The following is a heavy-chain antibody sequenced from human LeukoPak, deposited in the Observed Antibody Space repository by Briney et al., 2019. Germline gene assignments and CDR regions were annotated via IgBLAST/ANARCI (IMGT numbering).Heavy chain of an antibody. J-gene: IGHJ3*02. CDR1: AGSINSSRYN. CDR3: ARCAPGSSWYSSGAFDI. Sequence: SETLSLTRTVSAGSINSSRYNRSWILHPPGKRLEWIGRIYTSGSTNYNPSLKSRVTMSVDTSKNQFSLRLSSVTAADTAVYYCARCAPGSSWYSSGAFDIWGQGTTVTVS. D-gene: IGHD6-13*01. CDR2: IYTSGST. V-gene: IGHV4-61*02.